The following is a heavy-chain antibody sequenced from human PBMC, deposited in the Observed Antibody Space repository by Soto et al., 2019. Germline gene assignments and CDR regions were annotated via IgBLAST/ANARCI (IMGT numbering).Heavy chain of an antibody. J-gene: IGHJ4*02. Sequence: QVQLVQCGAEVKKPGASVKVSCKASGYTFTNYGFSWVRQAPGQGLEWMGWISANNGNTNYAQKFQGRATMTTDTPTSTAYMELRSLRSDDTAVYYCARGTPCSGSSCYVGELDCWGQGTLVTVSS. CDR2: ISANNGNT. D-gene: IGHD3-3*01. CDR1: GYTFTNYG. CDR3: ARGTPCSGSSCYVGELDC. V-gene: IGHV1-18*01.